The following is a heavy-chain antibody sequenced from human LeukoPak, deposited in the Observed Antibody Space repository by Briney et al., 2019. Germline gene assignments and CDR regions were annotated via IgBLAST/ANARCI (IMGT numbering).Heavy chain of an antibody. D-gene: IGHD2-2*01. V-gene: IGHV1-69*06. CDR3: ARTPIYCSSTSCYWWFDP. J-gene: IGHJ5*02. CDR1: GYTFTSYG. Sequence: AASVKVSCKASGYTFTSYGISWVRQAPGQGLEWMGGIIPIFGTANYAQKFQGRVTITADKSTSTAYMELSSLRSEDTAVYYCARTPIYCSSTSCYWWFDPWGQGTLVTVSS. CDR2: IIPIFGTA.